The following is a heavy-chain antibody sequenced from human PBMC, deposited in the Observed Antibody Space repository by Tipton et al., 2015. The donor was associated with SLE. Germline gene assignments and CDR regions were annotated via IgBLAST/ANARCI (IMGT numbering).Heavy chain of an antibody. CDR2: IYTSGST. J-gene: IGHJ2*01. CDR1: GDSISSGDYY. Sequence: TLSLTCTVSGDSISSGDYYRTWIRQTPGKGLEWIGYIYTSGSTNYNPSLKGRVTISVDTSKNQFSLKLSSVTAADTAIYYCARGLRSSPLWYFDLWGRGTLVTVSS. V-gene: IGHV4-30-4*01. D-gene: IGHD6-6*01. CDR3: ARGLRSSPLWYFDL.